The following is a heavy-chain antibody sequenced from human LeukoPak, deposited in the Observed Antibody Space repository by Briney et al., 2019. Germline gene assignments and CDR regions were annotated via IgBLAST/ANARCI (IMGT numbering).Heavy chain of an antibody. J-gene: IGHJ3*02. D-gene: IGHD4-23*01. V-gene: IGHV1-2*02. CDR3: ARDLGGFGYGGNDAFDI. Sequence: GASVKVSCKASGYTFTGYYMHWVRQAPGRGLEWMGWINPNSGGTNYAQKFQGRVTMTRDTSISTAYMELSRLRSDDTAVYYCARDLGGFGYGGNDAFDIWGQGTMVTVSS. CDR1: GYTFTGYY. CDR2: INPNSGGT.